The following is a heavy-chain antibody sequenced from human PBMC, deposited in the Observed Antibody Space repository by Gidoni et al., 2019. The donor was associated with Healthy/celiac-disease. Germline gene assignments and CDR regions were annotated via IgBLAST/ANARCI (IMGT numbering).Heavy chain of an antibody. CDR2: ISYDGSNK. D-gene: IGHD3-3*01. Sequence: QVQLVESGGGVVQPGRSLRLSCAASGFTFSSYGIHWVRQAPGKGLEWVAVISYDGSNKYYADSGKGRFTISRDNSKNTLYLQMNSLRAEDTAVYYCARGEKPYYDFWSGYYSYDYFDYWGQGTLVTVSS. CDR3: ARGEKPYYDFWSGYYSYDYFDY. CDR1: GFTFSSYG. J-gene: IGHJ4*02. V-gene: IGHV3-30*03.